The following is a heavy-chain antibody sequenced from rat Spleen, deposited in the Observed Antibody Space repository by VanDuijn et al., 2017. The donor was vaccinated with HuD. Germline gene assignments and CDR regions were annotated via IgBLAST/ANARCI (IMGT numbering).Heavy chain of an antibody. V-gene: IGHV2S61*01. CDR2: IWGNGNT. D-gene: IGHD1-12*03. CDR1: GFSLSNYG. J-gene: IGHJ2*01. Sequence: QVQLKESGPGLVKPSLTLSLTCTVSGFSLSNYGVFWVRQPPGKGLEWMGVIWGNGNTSYKSALKSRLSITRDTSKSQVFLRMNNLQNEDTAMYFCATQHYYDGYYRDYWGQGVMVTVSS. CDR3: ATQHYYDGYYRDY.